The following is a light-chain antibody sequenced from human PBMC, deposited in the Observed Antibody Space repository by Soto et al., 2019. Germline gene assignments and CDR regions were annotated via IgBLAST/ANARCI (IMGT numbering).Light chain of an antibody. V-gene: IGLV2-23*02. Sequence: QSVLTQPASVSGSPGQSITISCSGVIGDFGTNDVVSWYQQDPGRAPKLIIYEVTRRPSGVSNRFSGSYSANTASLTISDLQADDESVYYCCSYAGGGTYVFGGGTQLTVL. CDR3: CSYAGGGTYV. J-gene: IGLJ2*01. CDR2: EVT. CDR1: IGDFGTNDV.